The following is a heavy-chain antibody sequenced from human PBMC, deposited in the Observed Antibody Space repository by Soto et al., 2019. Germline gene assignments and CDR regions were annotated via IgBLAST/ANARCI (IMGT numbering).Heavy chain of an antibody. CDR1: GYSFPSYW. D-gene: IGHD2-2*01. CDR3: ARRHIVLVPAANDAFDI. CDR2: IYPGDSDT. Sequence: GESLKISCKGSGYSFPSYWIGWVRQMPGKGLEWMGIIYPGDSDTRYNPSFQGQVTISADKSINTAYVQWSSLKASDSAMYYCARRHIVLVPAANDAFDIWGQGTMVTVSS. J-gene: IGHJ3*02. V-gene: IGHV5-51*01.